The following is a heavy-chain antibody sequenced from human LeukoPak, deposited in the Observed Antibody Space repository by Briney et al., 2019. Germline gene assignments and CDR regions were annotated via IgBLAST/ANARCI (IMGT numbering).Heavy chain of an antibody. J-gene: IGHJ4*02. Sequence: SETLSLTCTVSDDSSSSQYWSWIRQAAGKGLEWIGRIYVSGSTNYNPSLKSRVTMSVDTSKKQFSLRLSAVTAADTAVYYCARHSRSWYFDYWGPGIRVTVSS. CDR2: IYVSGST. D-gene: IGHD6-13*01. V-gene: IGHV4-4*07. CDR1: DDSSSSQY. CDR3: ARHSRSWYFDY.